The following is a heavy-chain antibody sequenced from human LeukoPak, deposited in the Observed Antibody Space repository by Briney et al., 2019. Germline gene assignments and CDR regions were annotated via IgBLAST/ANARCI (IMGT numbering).Heavy chain of an antibody. J-gene: IGHJ3*02. CDR2: ISYDGSNK. CDR3: AGDQDRRELLNAFDI. Sequence: GGSLRLSCAASGFTFSSYAMHWVRQAPGKGLEWVAVISYDGSNKYYADSVKGRFTISRDNSRNTLYLQMNSLRAEDTAVYYCAGDQDRRELLNAFDIWGQGTMVTVSS. CDR1: GFTFSSYA. V-gene: IGHV3-30-3*01. D-gene: IGHD1-26*01.